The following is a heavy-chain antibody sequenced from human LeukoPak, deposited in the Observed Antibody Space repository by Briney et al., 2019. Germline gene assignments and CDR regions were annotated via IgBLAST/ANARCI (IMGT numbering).Heavy chain of an antibody. J-gene: IGHJ3*02. CDR1: GGSISSYY. D-gene: IGHD3-22*01. V-gene: IGHV4-59*01. CDR2: IYYSGSA. Sequence: SETLSLTCTVSGGSISSYYWSWIRQPPGKGLEWIGYIYYSGSANYNPSLKSRVTISVDTSKNQFSLKLSSATAADTAVYYCARDYYYDSSGYYPDAFDIWGQGTMVTVSS. CDR3: ARDYYYDSSGYYPDAFDI.